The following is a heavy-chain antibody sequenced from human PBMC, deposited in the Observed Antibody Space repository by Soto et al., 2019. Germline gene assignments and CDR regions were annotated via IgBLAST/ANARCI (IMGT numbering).Heavy chain of an antibody. CDR3: ARGAWGIVVVPAATSARRTWYFDY. V-gene: IGHV4-59*01. D-gene: IGHD2-2*01. J-gene: IGHJ4*02. CDR1: GGSISSYY. CDR2: IYYSGST. Sequence: SETLSLTCTVSGGSISSYYWSWIRQPPGKGLERIGYIYYSGSTNYNPSLKSRVTISVDTSKNQFSLKLSSVTAADTAVYYCARGAWGIVVVPAATSARRTWYFDYWGQGTLVTVSS.